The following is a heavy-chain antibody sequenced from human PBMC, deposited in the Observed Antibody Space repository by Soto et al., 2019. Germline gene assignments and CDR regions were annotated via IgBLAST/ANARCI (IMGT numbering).Heavy chain of an antibody. Sequence: GGSLRLSCAASGFTFSNAWMNWVRQAPGKGLEWVGRIKSKTDGGTTDYAAPVKGRFTISRDDSKNTLYLQMNSLKTEDTAVYYCTTQDYYGSGSFVYYYYGMDVWGQGTTVTVSS. CDR1: GFTFSNAW. CDR2: IKSKTDGGTT. D-gene: IGHD3-10*01. CDR3: TTQDYYGSGSFVYYYYGMDV. J-gene: IGHJ6*02. V-gene: IGHV3-15*07.